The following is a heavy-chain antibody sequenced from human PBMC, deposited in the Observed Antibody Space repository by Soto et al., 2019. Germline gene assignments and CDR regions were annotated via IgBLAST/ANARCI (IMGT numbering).Heavy chain of an antibody. Sequence: SETLSLTCSVSGGSITSGRSSWSWIRQPPGKGLEWIGYVYYIGSAYYNPSLKSRVTISVDRSENQFSLKLTSVTAADTAVYYCARYNDYGDYYFDTWGQGTLVTVSS. CDR3: ARYNDYGDYYFDT. J-gene: IGHJ4*02. CDR2: VYYIGSA. D-gene: IGHD4-17*01. CDR1: GGSITSGRSS. V-gene: IGHV4-30-4*01.